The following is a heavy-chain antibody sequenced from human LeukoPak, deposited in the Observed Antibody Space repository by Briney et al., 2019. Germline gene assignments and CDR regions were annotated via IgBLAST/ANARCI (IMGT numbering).Heavy chain of an antibody. CDR2: IDPGDSET. CDR1: GYSFTSYW. D-gene: IGHD3-22*01. J-gene: IGHJ4*02. Sequence: GESLKISCKGSGYSFTSYWIGWVRRMPGKGLEWMGIIDPGDSETRYSPSFQGQVTISADKSISTAYLQWSSMQASATAMYSCARTVYYDSSGYYYYWGQGTLVTVSS. CDR3: ARTVYYDSSGYYYY. V-gene: IGHV5-51*01.